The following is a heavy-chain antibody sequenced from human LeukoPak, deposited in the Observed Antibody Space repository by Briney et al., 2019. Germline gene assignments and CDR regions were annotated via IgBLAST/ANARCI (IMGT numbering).Heavy chain of an antibody. D-gene: IGHD6-13*01. CDR1: GFTFSSYW. J-gene: IGHJ4*02. V-gene: IGHV3-7*01. CDR2: IKQDGSGK. CDR3: ASGQKLGF. Sequence: PGGSLRLSCVASGFTFSSYWMSWVRQAPGKGLEWVANIKQDGSGKYYVDSVKGRFTISRDNAKNSLYLQMNSLRAEDTAVYYCASGQKLGFWGQGTLVTVSS.